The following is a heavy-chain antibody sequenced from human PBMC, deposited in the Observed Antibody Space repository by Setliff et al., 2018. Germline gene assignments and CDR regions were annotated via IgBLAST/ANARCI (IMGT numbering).Heavy chain of an antibody. CDR1: GNTLTHLS. D-gene: IGHD3-3*01. Sequence: RASVKVSCKVSGNTLTHLSIHWVRQAPGQGLKWMGGIIPIFGTTKYAQKFQGRVTITADESTSTAYMELSSLRSEDTAVYYCARESGSPRYMDVWGNGTTVTVSS. CDR3: ARESGSPRYMDV. J-gene: IGHJ6*03. CDR2: IIPIFGTT. V-gene: IGHV1-69*13.